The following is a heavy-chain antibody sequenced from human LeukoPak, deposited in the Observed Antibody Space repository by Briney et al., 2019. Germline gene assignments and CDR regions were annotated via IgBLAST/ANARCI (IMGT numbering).Heavy chain of an antibody. D-gene: IGHD3-3*01. V-gene: IGHV4-38-2*02. CDR1: GYSISSGYY. Sequence: SETLSPTCAVSGYSISSGYYWGWIRQPPGKGLEWIGSIYHSGSTYYNPSLKSRVTISVDTSKNQFSLKLSSVTAADTAVYYCARDLAYYDFWSGYYFDYWGQGTLATVSS. CDR3: ARDLAYYDFWSGYYFDY. J-gene: IGHJ4*02. CDR2: IYHSGST.